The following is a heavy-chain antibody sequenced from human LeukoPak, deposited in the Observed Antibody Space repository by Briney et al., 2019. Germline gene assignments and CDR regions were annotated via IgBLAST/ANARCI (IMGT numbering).Heavy chain of an antibody. D-gene: IGHD2-2*02. CDR3: ARETVVVPAAIIQDDAFDI. CDR2: ISSSSSYI. J-gene: IGHJ3*02. V-gene: IGHV3-21*01. CDR1: GFTFSSYS. Sequence: SGGSLRLSCAASGFTFSSYSMNWVRQAPGKGLEWVSSISSSSSYIYYADSVKGRFTISRDNAKNSLYLQMNSLRAEDTAVYYCARETVVVPAAIIQDDAFDIWGQGTMVTVSS.